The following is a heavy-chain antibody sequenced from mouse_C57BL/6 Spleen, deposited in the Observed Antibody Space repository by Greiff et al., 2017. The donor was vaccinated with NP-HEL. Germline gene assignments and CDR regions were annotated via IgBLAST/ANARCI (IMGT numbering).Heavy chain of an antibody. V-gene: IGHV2-9-1*01. CDR3: ARKGLDWAYFDY. J-gene: IGHJ2*01. Sequence: QVQLKESGPGLVAPSQSLSITCTVSGFSLTSYAISWVRQPPGKGLEWLGVIWTGGGKNYNSALKSKLSISKDNSKSQVFLKMNSLQTDDTARYYCARKGLDWAYFDYWGQGTTLTVSS. CDR2: IWTGGGK. D-gene: IGHD3-1*01. CDR1: GFSLTSYA.